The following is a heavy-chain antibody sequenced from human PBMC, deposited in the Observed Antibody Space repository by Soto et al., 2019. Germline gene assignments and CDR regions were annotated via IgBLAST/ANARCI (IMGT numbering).Heavy chain of an antibody. CDR1: GFTFSSYA. CDR3: AKIGPKVTGRGVIKGAFDD. J-gene: IGHJ4*02. Sequence: EVQLLESGGGLVQPGGSLRLSCAASGFTFSSYAMSWVRQAPGKGLEWVSAISGSGGSTYYADSVKGRFTISRDNSKNQLYMQMNSLRAEDTAVYYCAKIGPKVTGRGVIKGAFDDWGQGTLVTVSS. V-gene: IGHV3-23*01. D-gene: IGHD3-10*01. CDR2: ISGSGGST.